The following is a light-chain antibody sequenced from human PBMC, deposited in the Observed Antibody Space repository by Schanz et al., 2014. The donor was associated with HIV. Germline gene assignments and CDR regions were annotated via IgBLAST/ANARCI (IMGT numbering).Light chain of an antibody. J-gene: IGKJ1*01. CDR2: GAS. Sequence: EIVMTQSPGTLSVSPGERATLSCRASQTVSKNLAWYQQKPGQAPRLLIYGASTRVTGIPARFSGSGSGTEFTLTISSLQAEDFALYYCQHYNNWPPWTFGQGTKVEIK. CDR1: QTVSKN. CDR3: QHYNNWPPWT. V-gene: IGKV3-15*01.